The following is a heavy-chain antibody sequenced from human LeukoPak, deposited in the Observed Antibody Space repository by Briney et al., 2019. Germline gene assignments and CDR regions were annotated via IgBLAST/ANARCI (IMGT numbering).Heavy chain of an antibody. V-gene: IGHV3-30*18. Sequence: PGGSLRLSCAASGFTFSSYGMHWVSQAPGKGLEWVAVISYDGSNKYYADSVKGRFTISRDNSKNTLYLQMNSLRAEDTAVYYCAKGGGYSYGFYYMDVWGKGTTVTVSS. D-gene: IGHD5-18*01. J-gene: IGHJ6*03. CDR2: ISYDGSNK. CDR1: GFTFSSYG. CDR3: AKGGGYSYGFYYMDV.